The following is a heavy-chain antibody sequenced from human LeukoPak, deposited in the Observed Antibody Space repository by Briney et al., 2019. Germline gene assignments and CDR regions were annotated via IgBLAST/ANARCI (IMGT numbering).Heavy chain of an antibody. CDR2: IYPGDSDT. CDR1: GYSFPNFR. J-gene: IGHJ3*02. D-gene: IGHD1-14*01. V-gene: IGHV5-51*01. CDR3: ARRRLTGTLSAFDI. Sequence: GESLKISCKGSGYSFPNFRIGWVRQMPGKGLEWMGIIYPGDSDTRYSPSFQGQVTISADKSISTAYLQWSSLEASDTAMYYCARRRLTGTLSAFDIWGQGTMVTVSS.